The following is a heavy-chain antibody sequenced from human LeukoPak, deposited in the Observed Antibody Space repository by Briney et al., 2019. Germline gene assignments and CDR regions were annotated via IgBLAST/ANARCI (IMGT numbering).Heavy chain of an antibody. CDR1: GYTLTELS. D-gene: IGHD3-22*01. V-gene: IGHV1-24*01. J-gene: IGHJ4*02. CDR2: FDPEDGET. Sequence: ASVKVSCKVSGYTLTELSMHWVRQAPGKGLEWMGGFDPEDGETIYAQKFQGRVTITADESTSTAYMELSSLRSEDTAVYYCARAYYDSSGYLDYWGQGTLVTVSS. CDR3: ARAYYDSSGYLDY.